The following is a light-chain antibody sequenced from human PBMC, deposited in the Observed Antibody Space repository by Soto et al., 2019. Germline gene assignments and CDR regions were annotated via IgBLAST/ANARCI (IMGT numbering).Light chain of an antibody. J-gene: IGKJ4*01. CDR2: EKS. Sequence: IPLTQSPSVLSASIGDRVSISCRASQDIAHNLNWYQQKPGRAPQLLIFEKSTLLYGVPARFSGSGSGTEFTLTISSLQPEDFGTYYCQQSSAHPLFFGGGTRVQIK. CDR3: QQSSAHPLF. V-gene: IGKV1-9*01. CDR1: QDIAHN.